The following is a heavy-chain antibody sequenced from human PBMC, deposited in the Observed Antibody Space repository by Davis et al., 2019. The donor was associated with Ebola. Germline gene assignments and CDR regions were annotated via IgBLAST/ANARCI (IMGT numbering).Heavy chain of an antibody. Sequence: GESLKISCAASGFTFSSYSMNWVRQAPGKGLEWVSSISSSSSYIYYADSVKGRFTISRDNSKNTLYLQMNSLRAEDTAVYYCAKDDFWSGYYIIGGVDYWGQGTLVTVSS. CDR2: ISSSSSYI. CDR3: AKDDFWSGYYIIGGVDY. CDR1: GFTFSSYS. J-gene: IGHJ4*02. V-gene: IGHV3-21*04. D-gene: IGHD3-3*01.